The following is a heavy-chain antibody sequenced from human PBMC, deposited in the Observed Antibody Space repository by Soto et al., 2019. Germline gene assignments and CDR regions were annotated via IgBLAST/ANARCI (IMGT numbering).Heavy chain of an antibody. V-gene: IGHV4-61*01. J-gene: IGHJ4*02. Sequence: SETLSLTCTVSGGSVSSGSYYWSWIRQPPGKGLEWIGYIYYSGSTNYNPSLKSRVTISVDTSKNQFSLKLSSVTAADTAVYYCARDHAYSSSKVYFDYWGQGTLVTVSS. CDR2: IYYSGST. CDR3: ARDHAYSSSKVYFDY. D-gene: IGHD6-6*01. CDR1: GGSVSSGSYY.